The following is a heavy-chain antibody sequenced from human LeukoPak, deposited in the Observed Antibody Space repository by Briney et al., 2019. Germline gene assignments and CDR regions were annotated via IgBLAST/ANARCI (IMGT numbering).Heavy chain of an antibody. D-gene: IGHD2-15*01. CDR3: AKGRTDIVVVVAATGWFDP. CDR2: ISGDGGST. J-gene: IGHJ5*02. V-gene: IGHV3-43*02. Sequence: GGSLRLSCAASGFTFDDYAMHWVRQAPGKGLEWDSLISGDGGSTYYADSVKGRFTISRDNSKNSLYLQMNSLRTVDTALYYCAKGRTDIVVVVAATGWFDPWGQGTLVTVSS. CDR1: GFTFDDYA.